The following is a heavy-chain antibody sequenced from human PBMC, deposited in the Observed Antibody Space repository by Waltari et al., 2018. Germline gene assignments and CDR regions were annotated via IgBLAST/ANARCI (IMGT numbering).Heavy chain of an antibody. CDR2: IWNDGSNK. J-gene: IGHJ6*02. CDR1: GFTFSSYG. D-gene: IGHD4-17*01. Sequence: QVQLVESGGGVVQPGRSLRLSCAASGFTFSSYGMHWVRQAPGKGLEWGAVIWNDGSNKYYADSVKGRFTISRDNSNNTLYLQMNSLRAEDTAVYYCARDVRGDYVPYGMDVWGQGTTVTVSS. V-gene: IGHV3-33*01. CDR3: ARDVRGDYVPYGMDV.